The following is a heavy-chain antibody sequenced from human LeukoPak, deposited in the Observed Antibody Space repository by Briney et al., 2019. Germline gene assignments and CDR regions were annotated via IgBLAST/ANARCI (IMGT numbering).Heavy chain of an antibody. J-gene: IGHJ6*03. D-gene: IGHD5-18*01. V-gene: IGHV4-34*01. CDR1: GGSFSGYY. CDR2: IDHSGST. Sequence: SETLSLTCAVYGGSFSGYYWSWIRQPPGKGLEWIGEIDHSGSTNYNPSLKSRVTISVDTSKNQFSLKLSSVTAADTAVYYRARGPVCVAAYCYGSYYYFYMDVWGKGATVTVS. CDR3: ARGPVCVAAYCYGSYYYFYMDV.